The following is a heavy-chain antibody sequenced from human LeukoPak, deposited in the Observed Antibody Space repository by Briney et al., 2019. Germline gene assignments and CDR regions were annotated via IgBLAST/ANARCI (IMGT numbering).Heavy chain of an antibody. CDR3: ARVVPAAIGPPGVFDY. J-gene: IGHJ4*02. Sequence: ASVKVSCKASGYTFTSYGISWVRQAPGQGLEWMGWISAYNGNTNYAQELQGRVTMTTDTSTSTAYMELRSLRSDDTAVYYCARVVPAAIGPPGVFDYWGQGTLVTVSS. CDR2: ISAYNGNT. D-gene: IGHD2-2*01. V-gene: IGHV1-18*01. CDR1: GYTFTSYG.